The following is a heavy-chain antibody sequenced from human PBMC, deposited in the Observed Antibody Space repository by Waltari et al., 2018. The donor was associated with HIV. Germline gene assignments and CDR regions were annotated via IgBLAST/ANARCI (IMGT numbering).Heavy chain of an antibody. Sequence: QVQLQESGPGLVKPSETLSLTCSVPGGSISSYYWSWIRQPPGKGLEWIGYIYYSGSTNYNPSLKSRVTISVDTSKNQFSLKLSSVTAADTAVYYCARANYDSSGYYYLNYFDYWGQGTLVTVSS. CDR2: IYYSGST. CDR3: ARANYDSSGYYYLNYFDY. V-gene: IGHV4-59*01. J-gene: IGHJ4*02. CDR1: GGSISSYY. D-gene: IGHD3-22*01.